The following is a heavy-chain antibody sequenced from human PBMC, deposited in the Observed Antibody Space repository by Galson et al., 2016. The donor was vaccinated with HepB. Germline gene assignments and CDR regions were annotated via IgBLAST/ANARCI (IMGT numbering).Heavy chain of an antibody. CDR2: IIPIFGKT. J-gene: IGHJ4*02. V-gene: IGHV1-69*13. Sequence: SVKVSCKASGDTFNNFALNWVRQAPGHGLEWLGGIIPIFGKTNYAQKFQGRVTITADQSKRTVYMEMSSLRSDDTALYYCARGTINWSHFDLWGPGTPVTVSS. CDR1: GDTFNNFA. CDR3: ARGTINWSHFDL. D-gene: IGHD1-1*01.